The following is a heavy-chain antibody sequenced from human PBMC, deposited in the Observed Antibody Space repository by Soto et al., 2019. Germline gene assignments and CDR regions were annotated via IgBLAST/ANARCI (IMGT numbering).Heavy chain of an antibody. J-gene: IGHJ4*02. Sequence: SETLSLTCTVSGGSISSSSYYWGWIRQPPGKGLEWIGSIYYSGSTYHNPSLKSRVTISVDTSKNQFSLTLTSVTAADTAVYYCARGRAVTASFYFDYWGQGTLVTVSS. D-gene: IGHD2-21*02. CDR2: IYYSGST. CDR3: ARGRAVTASFYFDY. V-gene: IGHV4-39*07. CDR1: GGSISSSSYY.